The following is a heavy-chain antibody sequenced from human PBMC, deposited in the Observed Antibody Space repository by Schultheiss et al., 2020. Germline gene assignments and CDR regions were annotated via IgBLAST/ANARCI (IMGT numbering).Heavy chain of an antibody. CDR1: GGSISSSSYY. CDR2: IYYSGST. Sequence: SQTLSLTCTVSGGSISSSSYYWGWIRQPPGKGLEWIGYIYYSGSTNYNPSLKSRVTISVDTSKNQFSLKLSSVTAADTAVYYCARDRSLGAWGQGTLVTVSS. CDR3: ARDRSLGA. J-gene: IGHJ4*02. D-gene: IGHD3-16*01. V-gene: IGHV4-61*01.